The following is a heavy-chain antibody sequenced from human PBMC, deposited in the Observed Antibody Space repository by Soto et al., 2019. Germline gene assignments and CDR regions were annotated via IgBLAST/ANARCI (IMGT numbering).Heavy chain of an antibody. D-gene: IGHD4-17*01. V-gene: IGHV3-48*01. CDR1: GFTFSSYS. J-gene: IGHJ4*02. CDR3: ARDRGTVPYSSEY. CDR2: ISRSRPPI. Sequence: GGSLRLSCAASGFTFSSYSMNWVRQAPRKGMEWVSYISRSRPPISSADSVKGRSTISRDNAQNSLHPQMPPLRAEDTAVYYCARDRGTVPYSSEYWGQGTLVTVSS.